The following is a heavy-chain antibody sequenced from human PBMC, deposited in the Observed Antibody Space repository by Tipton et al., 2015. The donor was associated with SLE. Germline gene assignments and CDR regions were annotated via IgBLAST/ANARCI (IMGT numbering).Heavy chain of an antibody. CDR2: IYYSGGT. Sequence: TLSLTCTVSGGSISSSSYYWGWIRQPPGKGLEWIGSIYYSGGTYYNPSLKSRVTISVDTSKNQFSLKLSSVTAADTAVYYCAREGAYYYDNWGQGTLVTVSS. V-gene: IGHV4-39*07. J-gene: IGHJ4*02. D-gene: IGHD3-16*01. CDR1: GGSISSSSYY. CDR3: AREGAYYYDN.